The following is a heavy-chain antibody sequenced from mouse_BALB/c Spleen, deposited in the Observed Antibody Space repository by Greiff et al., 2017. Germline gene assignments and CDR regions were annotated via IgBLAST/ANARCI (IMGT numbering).Heavy chain of an antibody. J-gene: IGHJ4*01. CDR2: IYPSDSYT. D-gene: IGHD2-14*01. V-gene: IGHV1-69*02. CDR3: TRWDRDDEDYYAMDY. CDR1: GYTFTSYW. Sequence: VQLQQPGAELVRPGASVKLSCKASGYTFTSYWINWVKQRPGQGLEWIGNIYPSDSYTNYNQKFKDKATLTVDKSSSTAYMQLSSPTSEDSAVYYCTRWDRDDEDYYAMDYWGQGTSVTVSS.